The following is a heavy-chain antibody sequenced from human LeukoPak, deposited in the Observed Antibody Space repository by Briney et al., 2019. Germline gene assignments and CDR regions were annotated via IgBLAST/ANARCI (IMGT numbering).Heavy chain of an antibody. CDR1: GYTFTGYY. V-gene: IGHV1-2*02. D-gene: IGHD2-2*01. Sequence: ASVKVSCKASGYTFTGYYMHWVRQAPGQGLEWMGWINPNSGGTNYAQKFQGRVTMTRDTSISTAYMELSRLRSDDTAVYYCARDEVVPAAMSLILVYAFDIWGQGTMVTVSS. CDR2: INPNSGGT. J-gene: IGHJ3*02. CDR3: ARDEVVPAAMSLILVYAFDI.